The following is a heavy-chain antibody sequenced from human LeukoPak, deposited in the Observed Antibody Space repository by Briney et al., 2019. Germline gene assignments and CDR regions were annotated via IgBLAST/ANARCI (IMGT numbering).Heavy chain of an antibody. Sequence: ASVKVSCKASGYTFTGYYMHWVRQAPGQGLEWMGWINPNSGGTKYAQKFQGRVSMTRDTSISTAYMELSRLRSDDTAVYYCARVQRGGQNWFDPWGQGTLVTVSS. CDR3: ARVQRGGQNWFDP. CDR1: GYTFTGYY. CDR2: INPNSGGT. J-gene: IGHJ5*02. D-gene: IGHD2-15*01. V-gene: IGHV1-2*02.